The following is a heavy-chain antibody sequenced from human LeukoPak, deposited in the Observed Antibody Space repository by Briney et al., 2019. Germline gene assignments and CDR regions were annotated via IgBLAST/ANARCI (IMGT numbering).Heavy chain of an antibody. J-gene: IGHJ5*01. V-gene: IGHV3-74*01. CDR2: IKGDGSHT. CDR1: RFTFSNYW. Sequence: GGSLRLSCAASRFTFSNYWMHWVRQAPGKGLVWVSRIKGDGSHTVYADSVKGRFTISRDNAKNTLFLQMRSLRVEDTAVYYCVRDWDHFDFDSWGQGTLVTVSS. D-gene: IGHD1-26*01. CDR3: VRDWDHFDFDS.